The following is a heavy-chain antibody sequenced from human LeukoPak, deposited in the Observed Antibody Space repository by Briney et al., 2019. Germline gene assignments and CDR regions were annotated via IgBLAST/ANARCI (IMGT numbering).Heavy chain of an antibody. CDR2: INHSGNT. Sequence: SETLSLTCAVYGGSFSGYYWTWIRQPPGKGLEYFGEINHSGNTNYNPSLRSRVTISVDTSKSQFSLKLSSVTAADTAVYYCARDGYTKVSRIADKLRNDAFDIWGQGTMVTVSS. D-gene: IGHD6-13*01. CDR1: GGSFSGYY. V-gene: IGHV4-34*01. J-gene: IGHJ3*02. CDR3: ARDGYTKVSRIADKLRNDAFDI.